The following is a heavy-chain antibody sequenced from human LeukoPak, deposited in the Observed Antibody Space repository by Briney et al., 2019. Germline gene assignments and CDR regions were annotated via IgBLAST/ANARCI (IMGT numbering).Heavy chain of an antibody. J-gene: IGHJ4*02. Sequence: GGSLRLSCAASGFPFSSYWMAWVRQAPGKGLEWVATITLDGSDSYYVDSVKGRFTVSRDNARDSLYLQMNSLRAEDTAVYYCARVFRAKRAAMDYWGQGTLVTVSS. V-gene: IGHV3-7*01. CDR3: ARVFRAKRAAMDY. CDR1: GFPFSSYW. D-gene: IGHD2-2*01. CDR2: ITLDGSDS.